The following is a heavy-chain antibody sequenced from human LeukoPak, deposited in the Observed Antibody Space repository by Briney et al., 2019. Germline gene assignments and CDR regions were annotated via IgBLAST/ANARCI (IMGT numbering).Heavy chain of an antibody. J-gene: IGHJ5*02. CDR3: ARDAPGYYDFWCGYTNWFDP. V-gene: IGHV4-4*07. CDR2: IYTSGST. D-gene: IGHD3-3*01. CDR1: GGSISSYY. Sequence: SETLSLTCTISGGSISSYYWSRIRQPAGKGLEWIGRIYTSGSTNYNPSLKSRVAMSVDTSKNQFSLKLSSVTAADTAVYYCARDAPGYYDFWCGYTNWFDPWGQGTLVTVSS.